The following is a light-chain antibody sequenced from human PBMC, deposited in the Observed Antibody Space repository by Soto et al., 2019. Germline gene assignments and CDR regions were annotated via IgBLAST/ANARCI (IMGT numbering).Light chain of an antibody. J-gene: IGKJ2*01. CDR1: QSVSYSSNNQNY. CDR3: HQYYTTPYT. V-gene: IGKV4-1*01. Sequence: DSVMTQSPDSLAVSLGERATINCKSSQSVSYSSNNQNYLAWYQQKPGQPPKLLISWASTRESVVPDRFRGSGSGTDFTLTISSLQAEDVAVYYCHQYYTTPYTFGQGTKLEI. CDR2: WAS.